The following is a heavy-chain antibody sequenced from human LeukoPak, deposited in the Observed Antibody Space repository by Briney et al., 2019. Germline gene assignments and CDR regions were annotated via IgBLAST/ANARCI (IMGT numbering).Heavy chain of an antibody. Sequence: PGGSLRLSCAASGFTFSSYWMSWVRQAPGKGLERVANIKQDGSEKYHVDSVKGRFTISRDNAKNSLYLQMNSLRAEDTAVYYCAREYYDFWSGYPNHWGQGTLVTVSS. D-gene: IGHD3-3*01. CDR2: IKQDGSEK. CDR1: GFTFSSYW. V-gene: IGHV3-7*01. J-gene: IGHJ5*02. CDR3: AREYYDFWSGYPNH.